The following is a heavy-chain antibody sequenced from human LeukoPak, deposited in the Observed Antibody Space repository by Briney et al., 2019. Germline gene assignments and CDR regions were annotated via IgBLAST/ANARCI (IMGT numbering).Heavy chain of an antibody. CDR2: IYSGGST. Sequence: GGSLRLSCAASGFTVSSNYMNWVRQAPGKGLEGVSVIYSGGSTYYPDPVKGRFTISRDNSKNTLYFQMNSLRAEDTAVYYCARDQGYSRAFDIWGQGTMVTVSS. D-gene: IGHD2-21*01. CDR1: GFTVSSNY. V-gene: IGHV3-66*01. CDR3: ARDQGYSRAFDI. J-gene: IGHJ3*02.